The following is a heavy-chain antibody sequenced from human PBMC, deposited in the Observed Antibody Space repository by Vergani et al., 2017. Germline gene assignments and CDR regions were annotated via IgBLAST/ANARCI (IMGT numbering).Heavy chain of an antibody. D-gene: IGHD3-10*01. CDR2: ISSRSSYI. Sequence: EVQLVESGGGLVKPGGSLRLSCAASGFTFSSYSMNWVRQAPGKGLEWVSSISSRSSYIYYADSVKGRCTISRDNAKNSLYLQMNCLRSEETAVYYCARVCDDGSGYFDYWGQGTLVTVSS. CDR3: ARVCDDGSGYFDY. CDR1: GFTFSSYS. V-gene: IGHV3-21*01. J-gene: IGHJ4*02.